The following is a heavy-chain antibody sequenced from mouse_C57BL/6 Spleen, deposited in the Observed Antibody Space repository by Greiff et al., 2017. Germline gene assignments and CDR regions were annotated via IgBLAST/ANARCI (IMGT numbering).Heavy chain of an antibody. V-gene: IGHV1-64*01. CDR3: VCPYDREAMDY. CDR2: IHPNSGST. D-gene: IGHD2-12*01. CDR1: GYPFTSYW. Sequence: QVQLQQPGTELVKPGASVKLSFKASGYPFTSYWMHWVKQRPGQGLEWIGIIHPNSGSTNYNEKFKSKATLTVDKSSSTVYMQISSLTSEDAAVYYCVCPYDREAMDYWGKGTSVTVSS. J-gene: IGHJ4*01.